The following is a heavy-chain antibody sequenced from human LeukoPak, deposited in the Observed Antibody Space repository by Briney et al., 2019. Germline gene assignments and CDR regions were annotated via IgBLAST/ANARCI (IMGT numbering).Heavy chain of an antibody. J-gene: IGHJ4*02. CDR2: ISSSSSYI. CDR1: GFTFSSYS. D-gene: IGHD3-10*01. CDR3: ARDKYYGSGSHGD. Sequence: WSLRLSCAASGFTFSSYSMNWVRQAPGKGLEWVSSISSSSSYIYYADSVKGRFTISRDNAKNSLYLQMNSLRAEDTAVYYCARDKYYGSGSHGDWGQGTLVTVSS. V-gene: IGHV3-21*01.